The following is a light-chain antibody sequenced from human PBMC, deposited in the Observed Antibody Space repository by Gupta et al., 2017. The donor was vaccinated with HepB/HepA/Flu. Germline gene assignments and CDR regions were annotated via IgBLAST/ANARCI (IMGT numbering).Light chain of an antibody. CDR3: QHYADSPWT. V-gene: IGKV3-20*01. Sequence: ESVLTQPPGTLSLSPGERATLSCRARQSISGNFLVWYQQKQGQAPRLLVYAASRVSGIPDRFSGSGSGTDFTLTINILDPEDSAVYYCQHYADSPWTFGQGTKVEVK. J-gene: IGKJ1*01. CDR2: AAS. CDR1: QSISGNF.